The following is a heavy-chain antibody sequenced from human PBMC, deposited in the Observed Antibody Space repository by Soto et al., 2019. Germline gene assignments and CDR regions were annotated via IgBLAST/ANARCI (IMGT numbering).Heavy chain of an antibody. D-gene: IGHD3-3*01. CDR2: ISYDGSNK. V-gene: IGHV3-30*18. Sequence: QVQLVESGGGVVQPGRSLRLSCAASGFTFSSYGMHWVRQAPGKGLEWVAVISYDGSNKYYADSVKGRFTISRDNSKNTLYLQMNSLRAEDTAVYYCAKDMGRVTIFGAESDAFDIWGQGTMVTVSS. J-gene: IGHJ3*02. CDR1: GFTFSSYG. CDR3: AKDMGRVTIFGAESDAFDI.